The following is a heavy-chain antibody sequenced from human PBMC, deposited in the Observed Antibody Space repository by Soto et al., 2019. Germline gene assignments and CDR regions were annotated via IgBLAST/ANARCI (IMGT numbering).Heavy chain of an antibody. CDR3: AGRAGSGYYFDY. CDR1: GYTFSSYV. V-gene: IGHV1-3*05. Sequence: QVQLVQSGAEEKKPGASVKVSCEASGYTFSSYVMHWVRQAPGQRLEWMGWINAGTGNTQYSEKFQGRVTTSRDTSANTAYMELSSLRSEDTAVYYCAGRAGSGYYFDYWGQGTLVTVSS. CDR2: INAGTGNT. D-gene: IGHD3-22*01. J-gene: IGHJ4*02.